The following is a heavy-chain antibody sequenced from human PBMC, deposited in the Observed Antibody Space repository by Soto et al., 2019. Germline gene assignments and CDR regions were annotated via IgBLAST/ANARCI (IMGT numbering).Heavy chain of an antibody. Sequence: KASETLSLTCTVSGGSISSGDYYWSWIRQPPGKGLEWIGYIYYSGSTYYNPSLKSRVTISVDTSKNQFSLKLSSVTAADTAVYYCARDRIKLVRWLYYYYGMDVWGQGTTVTVSS. CDR1: GGSISSGDYY. CDR2: IYYSGST. CDR3: ARDRIKLVRWLYYYYGMDV. V-gene: IGHV4-30-4*01. D-gene: IGHD1-26*01. J-gene: IGHJ6*02.